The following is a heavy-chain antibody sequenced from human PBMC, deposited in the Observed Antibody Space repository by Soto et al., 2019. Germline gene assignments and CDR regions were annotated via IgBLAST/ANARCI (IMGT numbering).Heavy chain of an antibody. CDR2: ISGGGSYI. Sequence: GGSLRLSCSASRFTFSDENMSWVSQVPGKGLEWFSGISGGGSYIFYADSVQGRFSISRDNPKNSLFLEMNSLRVEDTAVYCCGKERRGRGWFVCNYWGQGIVVTVSS. J-gene: IGHJ4*02. CDR3: GKERRGRGWFVCNY. V-gene: IGHV3-21*06. CDR1: RFTFSDEN. D-gene: IGHD6-19*01.